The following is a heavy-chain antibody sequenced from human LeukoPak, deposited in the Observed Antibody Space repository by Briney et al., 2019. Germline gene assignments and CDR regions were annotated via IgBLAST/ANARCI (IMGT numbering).Heavy chain of an antibody. CDR1: GFTVSGNY. V-gene: IGHV3-53*01. Sequence: GVSLRLSCAASGFTVSGNYMSWVRQAPGKGLEWVSVIYSGGSTYYADSVKGRFTISRDNSKNTLYLQMNSLRAEDTAVYYCARDPATVTTEVGFDPWGQGTLVTVSS. CDR2: IYSGGST. CDR3: ARDPATVTTEVGFDP. D-gene: IGHD4-17*01. J-gene: IGHJ5*02.